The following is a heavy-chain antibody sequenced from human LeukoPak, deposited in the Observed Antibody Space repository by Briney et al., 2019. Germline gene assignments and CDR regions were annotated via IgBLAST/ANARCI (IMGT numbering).Heavy chain of an antibody. D-gene: IGHD3-10*01. CDR1: GFTFNSYW. V-gene: IGHV3-7*01. Sequence: GGSLRLSCAASGFTFNSYWMSWVRQAPGKGLEWVANINQDGSEKYYVDSVKGRFTISRDNAKYSLYLQMNSLRAEDTAVYYCARKGRPWFGDLGNYGMDVWGQGTTVTVSS. J-gene: IGHJ6*02. CDR2: INQDGSEK. CDR3: ARKGRPWFGDLGNYGMDV.